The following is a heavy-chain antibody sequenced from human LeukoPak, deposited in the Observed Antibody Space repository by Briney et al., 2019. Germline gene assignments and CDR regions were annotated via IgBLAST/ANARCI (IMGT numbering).Heavy chain of an antibody. J-gene: IGHJ4*02. D-gene: IGHD5/OR15-5a*01. Sequence: GGSPRLSCAASGFTFSSYAMTWVRQAPGKGLEWVSGISGSGGSAFYAVSLKGRFTISRDNSKNTLYLQMNSLRAEDTAVYYCAKDRSVSNTYNFDYWGQGTLVTVSS. CDR3: AKDRSVSNTYNFDY. CDR1: GFTFSSYA. CDR2: ISGSGGSA. V-gene: IGHV3-23*01.